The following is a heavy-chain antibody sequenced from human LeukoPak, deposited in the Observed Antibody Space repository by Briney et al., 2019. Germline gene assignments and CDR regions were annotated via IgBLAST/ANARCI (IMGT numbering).Heavy chain of an antibody. V-gene: IGHV4-59*12. CDR2: IYYSGST. CDR1: GGSISSYY. J-gene: IGHJ3*02. Sequence: PSETLSLTCTVSGGSISSYYWSWIRQPPGKGLEWIGYIYYSGSTNYNPSLKSRVTISLDTSKNQFSLKLSSVTAADTAVYYCAKDRQQLVQAAFDIWGQGTMVTVSS. CDR3: AKDRQQLVQAAFDI. D-gene: IGHD6-13*01.